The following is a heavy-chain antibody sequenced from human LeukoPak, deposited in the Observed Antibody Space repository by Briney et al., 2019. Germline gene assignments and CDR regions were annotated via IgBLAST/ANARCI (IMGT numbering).Heavy chain of an antibody. Sequence: SETLSLTCAVYGGSFSGYYWSWIRQPPGKGLEWIGEINHSGSTNYNPSLKSRVTISVDTSKNQSSLKLSSVTAADTAVYYCARGRIGVVRFDYWGQGTLVTVSS. J-gene: IGHJ4*02. CDR2: INHSGST. V-gene: IGHV4-34*01. CDR1: GGSFSGYY. CDR3: ARGRIGVVRFDY. D-gene: IGHD3-3*01.